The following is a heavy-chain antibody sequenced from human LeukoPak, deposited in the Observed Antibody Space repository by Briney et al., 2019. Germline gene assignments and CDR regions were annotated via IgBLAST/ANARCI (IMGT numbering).Heavy chain of an antibody. CDR3: AREASGGYGRFDY. CDR1: GGSISSGDYY. CDR2: IYYSGST. Sequence: ASQTLSLTCIVSGGSISSGDYYWSWIRQPPGKGLEWIGYIYYSGSTYYNPSLKSRVTISVDTSKNQSSLKLSSVTAADTAVYYCAREASGGYGRFDYWGQGTLVTVSS. V-gene: IGHV4-30-4*01. J-gene: IGHJ4*02. D-gene: IGHD5-12*01.